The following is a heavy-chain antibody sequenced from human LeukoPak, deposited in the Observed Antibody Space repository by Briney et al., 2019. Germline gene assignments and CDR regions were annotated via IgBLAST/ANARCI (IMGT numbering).Heavy chain of an antibody. CDR2: INPNSGGT. J-gene: IGHJ6*03. Sequence: ASVKVSCKASGYTVTGHYLHWVRQAPGQGLEWMGWINPNSGGTNYAQKFQGRVTMTRDTSINTAYMELNSLTSDDTAMYYCARGATVTTDYYYYYYMDVWGKGTTVTVSS. V-gene: IGHV1-2*02. D-gene: IGHD4-11*01. CDR3: ARGATVTTDYYYYYYMDV. CDR1: GYTVTGHY.